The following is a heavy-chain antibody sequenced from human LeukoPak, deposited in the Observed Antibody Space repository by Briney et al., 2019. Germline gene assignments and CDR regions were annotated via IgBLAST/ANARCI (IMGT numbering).Heavy chain of an antibody. V-gene: IGHV3-30-3*01. CDR3: AKDRGTSSTGYYYYGMDV. CDR1: GFTFSSYA. CDR2: ISYDGSNK. J-gene: IGHJ6*02. Sequence: GRSLRLSCAASGFTFSSYAMHWVRQAPGKGLEWVAVISYDGSNKYYADSVKGRFTISRDNSKNTLYLQMNSLRAEDTAVYYCAKDRGTSSTGYYYYGMDVWGQGTTVTVSS. D-gene: IGHD2-2*01.